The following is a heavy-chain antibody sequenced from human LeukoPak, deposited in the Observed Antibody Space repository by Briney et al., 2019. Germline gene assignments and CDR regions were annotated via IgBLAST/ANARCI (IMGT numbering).Heavy chain of an antibody. D-gene: IGHD2-2*01. J-gene: IGHJ6*03. CDR2: IKKDGSEK. V-gene: IGHV3-7*01. CDR3: AREYPYCSSTSCYYGWGYYYYYYYMDV. CDR1: GVTFSSYW. Sequence: GGSLRLSCAAAGVTFSSYWMSWVRQAPGKGLGWVANIKKDGSEKYYVESVKGRFSNSRDNDKNSLYLQMNSLRAEDTAVYYCAREYPYCSSTSCYYGWGYYYYYYYMDVWRKGTTVTDSS.